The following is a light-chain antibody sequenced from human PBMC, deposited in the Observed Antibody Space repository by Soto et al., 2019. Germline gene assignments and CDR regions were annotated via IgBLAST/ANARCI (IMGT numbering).Light chain of an antibody. CDR2: EVT. V-gene: IGLV2-23*02. CDR3: CSYAGIRTWV. Sequence: QSVPVQPASVSGSPGQSITISCTGTNSDVGLFSLVSWYQQFPGKAPELILYEVTKRPSGISHRFSGSKSANTASLTISGLQADDEADYYCCSYAGIRTWVFGGGTKVTVL. J-gene: IGLJ3*02. CDR1: NSDVGLFSL.